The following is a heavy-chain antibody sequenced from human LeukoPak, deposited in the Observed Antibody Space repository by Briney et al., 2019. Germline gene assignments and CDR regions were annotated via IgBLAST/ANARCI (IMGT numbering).Heavy chain of an antibody. CDR1: GGSISSSNW. CDR3: ARVQQWLVLGWFDP. V-gene: IGHV4-4*02. J-gene: IGHJ5*02. CDR2: IYHSGST. D-gene: IGHD6-19*01. Sequence: PSGTLSPTCAVSGGSISSSNWWSWVRQPPGKGLEWIGEIYHSGSTNYNPSLRSRVTISVDKSKNQFSLKLSSVTAADTAVYYCARVQQWLVLGWFDPWGQGTLVTVSS.